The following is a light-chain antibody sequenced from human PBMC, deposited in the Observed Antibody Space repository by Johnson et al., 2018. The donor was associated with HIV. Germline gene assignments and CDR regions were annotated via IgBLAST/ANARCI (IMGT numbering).Light chain of an antibody. V-gene: IGLV1-51*02. CDR2: ENN. CDR1: SSNIGNNY. J-gene: IGLJ1*01. Sequence: QSVLTQPPSVSAAPGQKVTISCSGSSSNIGNNYVSWYQQLPGAAPKLLIYENNQRPSGIPDRFYGSKYGTSATLGITSLQPRAEADYSCGTWDTILSAGGVFGPGTKVTVL. CDR3: GTWDTILSAGGV.